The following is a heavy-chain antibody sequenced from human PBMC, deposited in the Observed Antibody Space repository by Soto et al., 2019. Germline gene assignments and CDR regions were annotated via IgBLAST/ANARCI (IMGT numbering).Heavy chain of an antibody. J-gene: IGHJ6*02. CDR1: GGTFSRYT. Sequence: QVQLVQSGAEVKKPGSSVKVSCKASGGTFSRYTFTWVRQAPGQGLEWMGRIIPIVDIPNYAQNFQGRVTIPANKSTSTAYRGLSSLAADDTAVYYCASNFTGVLVLGTSPPGGDNYGWDVWGQGTTVSVS. CDR2: IIPIVDIP. D-gene: IGHD2-15*01. CDR3: ASNFTGVLVLGTSPPGGDNYGWDV. V-gene: IGHV1-69*02.